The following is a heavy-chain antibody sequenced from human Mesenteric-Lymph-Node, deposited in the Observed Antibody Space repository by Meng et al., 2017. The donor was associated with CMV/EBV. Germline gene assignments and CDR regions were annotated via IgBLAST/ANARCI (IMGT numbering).Heavy chain of an antibody. J-gene: IGHJ6*02. D-gene: IGHD1-26*01. CDR2: IKQDGSEK. Sequence: GGSLRLSCAASGFSFSSYAMSWVRQAPGKGLEWVANIKQDGSEKNYADSVKGRFIISRDNAKNSLYLQMSSLTAEDTAVFYCGRDDFIVGANTRGYYYYYYGVDVWGRGTTVTVSS. CDR3: GRDDFIVGANTRGYYYYYYGVDV. CDR1: GFSFSSYA. V-gene: IGHV3-7*01.